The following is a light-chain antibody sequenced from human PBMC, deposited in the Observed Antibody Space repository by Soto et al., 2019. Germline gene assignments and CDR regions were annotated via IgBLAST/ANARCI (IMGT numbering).Light chain of an antibody. CDR3: SSYTSSSTGV. Sequence: QSALTQPASVSGSPGQSITISCTGTSSDVVGYNYVSWYQQHPGKAPKLMIYDVSNRPSGVSNRFSGSKSGNTASLTISGLQAEDEADYYCSSYTSSSTGVFGGWTQLTVL. CDR2: DVS. V-gene: IGLV2-14*01. CDR1: SSDVVGYNY. J-gene: IGLJ2*01.